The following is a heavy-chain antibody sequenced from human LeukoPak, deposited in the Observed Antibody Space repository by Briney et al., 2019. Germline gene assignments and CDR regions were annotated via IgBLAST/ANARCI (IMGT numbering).Heavy chain of an antibody. Sequence: GGSLRLSCAVSGFTVSSNYMSWVRQAPGKGLEWVSVVYSGGDTYYADSVKGRFTISRDNSKNTLYLQMNSLRAEDTAGYYCASGRGRASDYYYGMDVWGQGTTVTVSS. CDR3: ASGRGRASDYYYGMDV. J-gene: IGHJ6*02. CDR1: GFTVSSNY. D-gene: IGHD3-10*01. V-gene: IGHV3-53*01. CDR2: VYSGGDT.